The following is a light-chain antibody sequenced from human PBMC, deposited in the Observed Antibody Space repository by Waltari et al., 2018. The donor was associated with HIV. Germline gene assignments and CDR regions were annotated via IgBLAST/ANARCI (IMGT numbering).Light chain of an antibody. J-gene: IGLJ3*02. CDR1: ISNIGDNY. CDR3: GTWDSSLSAWV. CDR2: ENN. Sequence: QSVLTQPPSVPAAPGQKVTISCSGSISNIGDNYLSWFQQLPGTAPKLLIYENNIRPSGIPDRFSGSKSGTSATLGITGLQTGDEADYYCGTWDSSLSAWVFGGGTKLTVL. V-gene: IGLV1-51*02.